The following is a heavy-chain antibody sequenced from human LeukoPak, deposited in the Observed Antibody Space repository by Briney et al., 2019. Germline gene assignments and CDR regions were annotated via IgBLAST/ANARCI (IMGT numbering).Heavy chain of an antibody. CDR3: AKGGDGYNYGLVDY. D-gene: IGHD5-24*01. V-gene: IGHV3-9*01. CDR2: ISWNSGSI. CDR1: GFTFDDYA. Sequence: GGSLRLSCAASGFTFDDYAMHWVRQAPWKGLEWVSGISWNSGSIGYADSVKGRFTISRDNAKNSLYLQMNSLRAEDTALYYCAKGGDGYNYGLVDYWGQGTLVTVSS. J-gene: IGHJ4*02.